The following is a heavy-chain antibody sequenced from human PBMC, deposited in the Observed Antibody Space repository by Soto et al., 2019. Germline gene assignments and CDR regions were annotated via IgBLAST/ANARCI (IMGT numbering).Heavy chain of an antibody. Sequence: QVQLVQSGAEVKKPGSSVKVSCKVSGGTFSNYAIDWVRLAPGHGLEWMGGIVPIFGTTYYPQKFQGRATISADDSTTTAYLEMSSLRSGDTAIYYCARVEAVAGLYNYHGLDVWGQGTAVTVSS. D-gene: IGHD6-19*01. CDR3: ARVEAVAGLYNYHGLDV. CDR2: IVPIFGTT. CDR1: GGTFSNYA. J-gene: IGHJ6*02. V-gene: IGHV1-69*12.